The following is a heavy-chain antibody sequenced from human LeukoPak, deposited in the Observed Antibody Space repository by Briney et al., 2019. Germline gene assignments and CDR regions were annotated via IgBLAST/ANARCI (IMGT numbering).Heavy chain of an antibody. CDR3: ARGVARKHYYDSSGYLEYFQH. D-gene: IGHD3-22*01. CDR1: GGTFISYA. Sequence: ASVKVSCKASGGTFISYAITWVRQAPGQGLEWMGGIIPMFGKTNFAQKFQGRVTITADESTSTAYMELSSLRSEDTAVYYCARGVARKHYYDSSGYLEYFQHWGQGTLVTVSS. CDR2: IIPMFGKT. V-gene: IGHV1-69*13. J-gene: IGHJ1*01.